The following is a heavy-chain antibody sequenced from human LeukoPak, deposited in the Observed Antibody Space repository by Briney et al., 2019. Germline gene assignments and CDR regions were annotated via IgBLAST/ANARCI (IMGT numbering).Heavy chain of an antibody. CDR2: INPNSGGT. CDR1: GYTFTGYY. D-gene: IGHD2-2*01. Sequence: ASVKVSCKASGYTFTGYYMHWVRQAPGQGLEWMGWINPNSGGTNYAQKFQGRVTMTRDTSISTAYMELSRLRSGDTAVYYCASVGYCSSTSCYYYYYYMDVWGKGTTVTVSS. CDR3: ASVGYCSSTSCYYYYYYMDV. V-gene: IGHV1-2*02. J-gene: IGHJ6*03.